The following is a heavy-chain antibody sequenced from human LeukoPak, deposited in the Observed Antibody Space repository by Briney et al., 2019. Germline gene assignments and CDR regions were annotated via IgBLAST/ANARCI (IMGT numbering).Heavy chain of an antibody. D-gene: IGHD3-10*01. CDR2: FYPGDSDT. Sequence: GESLKISCKGSGYTFTSYWIAWLRQMPGKGLEWMGIFYPGDSDTRYSPSFQGQVTISADKSISTAYLQWSSLKASDTAMYYCATSTLWFGELKAFDYWGQGTLVTVSS. V-gene: IGHV5-51*01. CDR1: GYTFTSYW. J-gene: IGHJ4*02. CDR3: ATSTLWFGELKAFDY.